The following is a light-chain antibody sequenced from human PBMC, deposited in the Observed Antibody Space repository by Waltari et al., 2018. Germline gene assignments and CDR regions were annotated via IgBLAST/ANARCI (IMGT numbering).Light chain of an antibody. Sequence: IQMTQSPSTLSASVGDRVTIPCRASQHLNNWLAWYQQKPGEAPKLLTYKASNVGTGVPSRVSGSGAGTEFTLTLSSLQPDDVATYGGQQNMNDWGTSGQGTRVEIK. CDR3: QQNMNDWGT. V-gene: IGKV1-5*03. J-gene: IGKJ1*01. CDR2: KAS. CDR1: QHLNNW.